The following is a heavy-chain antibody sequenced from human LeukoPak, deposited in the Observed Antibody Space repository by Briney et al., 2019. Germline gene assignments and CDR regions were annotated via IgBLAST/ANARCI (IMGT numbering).Heavy chain of an antibody. V-gene: IGHV3-23*01. Sequence: GGSLRLSCAVSGITLSNYGMSWVRQAPGKGLEWVAGISDSGGSTNYADSVKGRFTISRDNPKNTLFLQMNSLRAEDTDVYFCAKRGVVIRVILVGFHKEAYYFDSWGQGALVTVSS. CDR2: ISDSGGST. CDR3: AKRGVVIRVILVGFHKEAYYFDS. D-gene: IGHD3-22*01. CDR1: GITLSNYG. J-gene: IGHJ4*02.